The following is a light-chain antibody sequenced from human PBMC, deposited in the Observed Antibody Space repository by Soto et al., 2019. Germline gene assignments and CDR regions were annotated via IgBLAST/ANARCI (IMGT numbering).Light chain of an antibody. CDR2: KAS. CDR3: QQYHSYWT. V-gene: IGKV1-5*03. CDR1: ESISRW. Sequence: DIQMTQSPSTLSASVGDRVTITCRASESISRWLAWYRKKPGKPPNLLIYKASTLGSGVPSKFSGTGSGTEFTLTISSLQPDDFATCYCQQYHSYWTFGQGTKVEIK. J-gene: IGKJ1*01.